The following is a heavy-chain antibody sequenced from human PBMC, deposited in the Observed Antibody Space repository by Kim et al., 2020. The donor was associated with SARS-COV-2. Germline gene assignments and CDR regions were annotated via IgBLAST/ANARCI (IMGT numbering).Heavy chain of an antibody. CDR3: ARGPGYSSGWYDY. CDR1: GGSISSYY. D-gene: IGHD6-19*01. CDR2: IYYSGST. V-gene: IGHV4-59*01. Sequence: SETLSLTCTVSGGSISSYYWSWIRQPPGKGLEWIGYIYYSGSTNYNPSLKSRVTISVDTSKNQFSLKLSSVTAADTAVYYCARGPGYSSGWYDYWGQGTLVTVSS. J-gene: IGHJ4*02.